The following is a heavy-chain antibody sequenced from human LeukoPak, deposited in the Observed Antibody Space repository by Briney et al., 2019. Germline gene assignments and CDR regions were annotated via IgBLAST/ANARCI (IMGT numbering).Heavy chain of an antibody. V-gene: IGHV3-23*01. J-gene: IGHJ3*02. Sequence: PGGSLRLSCAASGFTFSSYAMSWVRQAPGKGLEWVPAISGSGGSTYYADSVKGRFTISRDNSKNTLYLQMNSLRAEDTAVYYCAKDPPSDFWSGNDAFDIWGQGTMVTVSS. CDR3: AKDPPSDFWSGNDAFDI. CDR1: GFTFSSYA. D-gene: IGHD3-3*01. CDR2: ISGSGGST.